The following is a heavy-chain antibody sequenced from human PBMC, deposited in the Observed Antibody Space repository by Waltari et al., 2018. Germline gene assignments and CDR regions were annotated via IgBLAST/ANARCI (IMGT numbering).Heavy chain of an antibody. J-gene: IGHJ4*02. CDR1: GFTFSSYA. D-gene: IGHD3-22*01. Sequence: QVQLVESGGGVVQPGGSLRLSCAASGFTFSSYAIHWVRQAPGKGLEGVKNISEDGGNKYYADSGKGPFTSSRDKSKNTLYLQMNSLRPDDTAVYYCGRGKYMYYYDSSGFDYWGQGTLVTVSS. CDR2: ISEDGGNK. CDR3: GRGKYMYYYDSSGFDY. V-gene: IGHV3-30*01.